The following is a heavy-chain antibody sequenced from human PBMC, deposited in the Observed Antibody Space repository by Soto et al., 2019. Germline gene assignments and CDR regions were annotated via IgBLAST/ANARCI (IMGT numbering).Heavy chain of an antibody. CDR2: FSGSVSAT. CDR3: AKGVSSGGHDHDAFDV. V-gene: IGHV3-23*01. D-gene: IGHD5-12*01. Sequence: GGSLRLSCAASGFTFSNYAMSWVRQAPGKGLEWVSAFSGSVSATYYADSVKGRLTISRDNSKNSLYLQMNSLRAEDTALYYCAKGVSSGGHDHDAFDVSGQGTMVTVSS. CDR1: GFTFSNYA. J-gene: IGHJ3*01.